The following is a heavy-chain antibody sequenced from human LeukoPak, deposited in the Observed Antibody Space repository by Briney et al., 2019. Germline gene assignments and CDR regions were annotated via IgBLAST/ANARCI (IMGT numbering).Heavy chain of an antibody. J-gene: IGHJ5*01. V-gene: IGHV3-23*01. Sequence: GGSLRLSCTASGFAFSVYAMSWLRQPPGQGLEWVSTINANSGTTSYAASVRGRFTISRDNSNNTLYLQLNTLRADDTATYYCAKPISGGLAVTADWFHPWGQGTLVVVSS. CDR1: GFAFSVYA. D-gene: IGHD6-19*01. CDR3: AKPISGGLAVTADWFHP. CDR2: INANSGTT.